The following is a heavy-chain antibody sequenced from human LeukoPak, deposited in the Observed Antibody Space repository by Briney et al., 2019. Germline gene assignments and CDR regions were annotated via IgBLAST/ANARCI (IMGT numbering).Heavy chain of an antibody. CDR1: EFTFSSYE. CDR3: ARAQRYARELLPNSYFDY. V-gene: IGHV3-48*03. Sequence: GGSLRLSCAASEFTFSSYEMNWVRQAPGRGLEWVSYISSRGGTIYYGDCLKGRFTISRDNSKTSLSLQINSLRAEDTALYYCARAQRYARELLPNSYFDYWGPGTLVTVSS. J-gene: IGHJ4*02. CDR2: ISSRGGTI. D-gene: IGHD3-10*01.